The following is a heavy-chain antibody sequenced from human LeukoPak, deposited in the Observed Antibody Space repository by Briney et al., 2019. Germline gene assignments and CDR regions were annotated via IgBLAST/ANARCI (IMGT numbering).Heavy chain of an antibody. Sequence: GGSLRLSCAASGFTFRNHGMNWVRQAPGKGLEWVSGISPRSLGGTYYADSVKGRFTISRDNSKNTLYLQMNSLRAEDTAVYYCAREGGDYYDILTGYPGYFDYWGQGTLVTVSS. J-gene: IGHJ4*02. CDR2: ISPRSLGGT. CDR1: GFTFRNHG. CDR3: AREGGDYYDILTGYPGYFDY. V-gene: IGHV3-23*01. D-gene: IGHD3-9*01.